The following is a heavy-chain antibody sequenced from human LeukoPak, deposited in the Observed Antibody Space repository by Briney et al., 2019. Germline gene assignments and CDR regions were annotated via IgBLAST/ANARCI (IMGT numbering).Heavy chain of an antibody. Sequence: GGSLRLSCAASGFTFSSYAMSWVRQAPGKGLEWVPAISGSGGSTYYADSVKGRFTISRDNSKNTLYLQMNSLRAEDTAVYYCAKDSRRSGSYRSTFLAFDIWGQGTMVTVSS. CDR1: GFTFSSYA. D-gene: IGHD1-26*01. V-gene: IGHV3-23*01. CDR3: AKDSRRSGSYRSTFLAFDI. J-gene: IGHJ3*02. CDR2: ISGSGGST.